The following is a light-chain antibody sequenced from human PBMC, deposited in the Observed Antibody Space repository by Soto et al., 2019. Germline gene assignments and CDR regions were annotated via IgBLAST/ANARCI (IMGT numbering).Light chain of an antibody. J-gene: IGKJ4*01. CDR2: GTS. CDR3: QQYGVSFPLT. CDR1: QSVSSSY. V-gene: IGKV3-20*01. Sequence: EIVLTQSPGTLSLSPGERATLSCRASQSVSSSYLAWYQQKPGQDPKLLIYGTSSRATGIPDRFSGSGSGTDFILTLSRREPDDFAMYCCQQYGVSFPLTFGGGTKLEIK.